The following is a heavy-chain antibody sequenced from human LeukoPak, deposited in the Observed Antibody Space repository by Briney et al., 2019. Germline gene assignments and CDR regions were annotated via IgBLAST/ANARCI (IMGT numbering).Heavy chain of an antibody. CDR1: GITLSSYD. V-gene: IGHV3-33*08. D-gene: IGHD1-26*01. Sequence: GGSLRLSCAGPGITLSSYDMHWVRQAPGKGLEWVAVIWYDGSNKYYADSVKGRFTISRDNSKNTLYLQMNSLRAEDTAVYYCAAHHGELGYFDYWGQGTLVTVSS. CDR2: IWYDGSNK. J-gene: IGHJ4*02. CDR3: AAHHGELGYFDY.